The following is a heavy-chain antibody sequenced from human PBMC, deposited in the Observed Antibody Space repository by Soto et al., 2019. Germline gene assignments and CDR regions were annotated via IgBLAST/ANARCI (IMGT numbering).Heavy chain of an antibody. D-gene: IGHD3-10*01. J-gene: IGHJ6*02. CDR2: INAGNGNT. CDR3: ARDRITMVRGVLKYYYSMDV. Sequence: GASVKVSCKASGYTFTSYAMHWVRQAPGQRLEWMGWINAGNGNTKYSQKFQGRVTITRDTSASTAYMELSSLRSEDTAVYYCARDRITMVRGVLKYYYSMDVWGQGTTVTVSS. CDR1: GYTFTSYA. V-gene: IGHV1-3*01.